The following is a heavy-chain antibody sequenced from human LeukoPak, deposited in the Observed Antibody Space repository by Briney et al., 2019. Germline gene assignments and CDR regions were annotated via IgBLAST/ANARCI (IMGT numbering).Heavy chain of an antibody. CDR1: GFTVSSNY. V-gene: IGHV3-53*01. J-gene: IGHJ4*02. Sequence: GGSLRLSCAASGFTVSSNYMSWVRQAPGRGLEWVSVLDNGGSTYYADSVKGRFTISRDNSKTTLYLQMNSLRAEDTAVYYCARDGSARSLGNWGQGTLVSVSS. CDR3: ARDGSARSLGN. D-gene: IGHD6-6*01. CDR2: LDNGGST.